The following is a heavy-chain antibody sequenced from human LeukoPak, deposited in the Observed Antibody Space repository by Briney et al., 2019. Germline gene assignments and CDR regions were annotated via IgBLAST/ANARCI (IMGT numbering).Heavy chain of an antibody. V-gene: IGHV3-66*01. J-gene: IGHJ4*02. Sequence: GGSLRLSCAASGFTVSSNFMRWVRQAPGKGLEWVSVIYSGGTPHYADSVKGRFTISRDNSKNTLYHQINSLRAEDTAVYYCARDLCSGGTCYPDYWGQGTLVSVSS. D-gene: IGHD2-15*01. CDR2: IYSGGTP. CDR1: GFTVSSNF. CDR3: ARDLCSGGTCYPDY.